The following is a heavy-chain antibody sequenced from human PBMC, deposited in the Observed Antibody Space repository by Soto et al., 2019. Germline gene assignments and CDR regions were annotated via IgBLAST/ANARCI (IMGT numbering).Heavy chain of an antibody. J-gene: IGHJ6*02. Sequence: GASVKVSCKASGYTFTSYAISWVRKAPGQGLECMGGIIPIFGTANYAEKFQGRVTITADESTSTAYMELIRLRSEDTAVYYCAIVSMIVVVITRHYLGMEVWGQRTTVTVSS. V-gene: IGHV1-69*13. CDR2: IIPIFGTA. CDR1: GYTFTSYA. D-gene: IGHD3-22*01. CDR3: AIVSMIVVVITRHYLGMEV.